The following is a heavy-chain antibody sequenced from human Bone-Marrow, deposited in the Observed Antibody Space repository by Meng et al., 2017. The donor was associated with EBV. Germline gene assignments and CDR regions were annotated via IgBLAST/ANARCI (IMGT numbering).Heavy chain of an antibody. CDR2: IRNKANSYNI. CDR1: GFTFSDHY. CDR3: ARDLSGRFDP. Sequence: VQRVESGGGFVQPGGSLRLSCATSGFTFSDHYMDWVRQAPGKGLEWVGRIRNKANSYNIEYAAFVRGRFTISRDDAENSLYLQMNSLRGEDTAVYYCARDLSGRFDPWGQGTLVTVSS. D-gene: IGHD1-14*01. J-gene: IGHJ5*02. V-gene: IGHV3-72*01.